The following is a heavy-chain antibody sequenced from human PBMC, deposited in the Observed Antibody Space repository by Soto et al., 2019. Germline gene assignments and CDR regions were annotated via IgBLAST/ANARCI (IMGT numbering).Heavy chain of an antibody. V-gene: IGHV1-69*01. Sequence: QVQLVQSGAEVKKPGSSLKVSCTASGGTFTSHAINWVRQAPGQGLEWMGGIIPVLGTTNYAQKFQGRLAITADESTNTVYLELSSLRSEDTAMFYCAREIRRSGPRNVFDSWGQGTLVTVSS. CDR1: GGTFTSHA. CDR3: AREIRRSGPRNVFDS. CDR2: IIPVLGTT. D-gene: IGHD3-10*01. J-gene: IGHJ4*02.